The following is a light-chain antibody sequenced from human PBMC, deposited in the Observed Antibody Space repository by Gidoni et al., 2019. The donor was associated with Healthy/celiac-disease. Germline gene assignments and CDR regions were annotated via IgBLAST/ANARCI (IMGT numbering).Light chain of an antibody. Sequence: SSELNQDPAVSVALGQTVTITCQGDSLRSYYAAWFQQKPGHAPVLIIYGKNNRPAGIPDRFSGSSSGKTASLTIAGAQVEDEADYYCDSRDTSGNHVLFGGGTKLTVL. CDR2: GKN. CDR1: SLRSYY. CDR3: DSRDTSGNHVL. J-gene: IGLJ2*01. V-gene: IGLV3-19*01.